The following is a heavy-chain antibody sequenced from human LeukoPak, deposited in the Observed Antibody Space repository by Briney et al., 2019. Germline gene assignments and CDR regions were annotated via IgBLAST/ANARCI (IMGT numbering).Heavy chain of an antibody. J-gene: IGHJ4*02. Sequence: PPETLSLTCTVSGGSISSGGYYWSWIRQHPGKGLEWIGYIYYSGSTYYNPSLKSRVTISVDTSKNQFSLKLSSVTAADTAVYYCARDHGYSYGQDYWGQGTLVTVSS. CDR2: IYYSGST. V-gene: IGHV4-31*03. CDR3: ARDHGYSYGQDY. D-gene: IGHD5-18*01. CDR1: GGSISSGGYY.